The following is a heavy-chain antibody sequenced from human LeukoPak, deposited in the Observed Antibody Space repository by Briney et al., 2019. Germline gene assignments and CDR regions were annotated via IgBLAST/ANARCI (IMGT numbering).Heavy chain of an antibody. CDR3: AKGRGQSYPHYYFDS. V-gene: IGHV3-30*02. Sequence: GGSLRLSCAASGFTFRSYGMHWVRQAPGKGLEWVAFVRYDGSNKYYADSVKGRFTISRDSSKNTLYLQMNSLRPEDTAVYYCAKGRGQSYPHYYFDSWGQGTLVTVSS. CDR1: GFTFRSYG. J-gene: IGHJ4*02. D-gene: IGHD3-16*02. CDR2: VRYDGSNK.